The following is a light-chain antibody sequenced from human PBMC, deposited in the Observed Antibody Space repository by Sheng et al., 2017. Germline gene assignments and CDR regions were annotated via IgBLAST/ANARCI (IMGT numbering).Light chain of an antibody. CDR1: PGIGSH. Sequence: DIQMTQSPSSLSASVGDRVTITCRASPGIGSHLNWYQQRSGRAPKLLIYDASTLHSGVPSRFSGSGSGTDFSLTISSLHPEDFATYYCQQSYSIPPTFDQGP. V-gene: IGKV1-39*01. CDR2: DAS. J-gene: IGKJ1*01. CDR3: QQSYSIPPT.